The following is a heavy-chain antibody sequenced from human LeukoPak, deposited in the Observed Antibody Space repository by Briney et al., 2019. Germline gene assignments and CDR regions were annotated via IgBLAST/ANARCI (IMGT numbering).Heavy chain of an antibody. V-gene: IGHV4-34*01. D-gene: IGHD3-10*01. CDR1: SGSLSGYY. CDR2: IKDGGIT. J-gene: IGHJ4*02. CDR3: VRGFSGVVADY. Sequence: SETLSLTCAVYSGSLSGYYWSWIRPPPGKWLEWIGEIKDGGITNYNPSLKSRVTISSDTSKNQLSLRLTSATAADTAIYYCVRGFSGVVADYWGQGSLVTVSS.